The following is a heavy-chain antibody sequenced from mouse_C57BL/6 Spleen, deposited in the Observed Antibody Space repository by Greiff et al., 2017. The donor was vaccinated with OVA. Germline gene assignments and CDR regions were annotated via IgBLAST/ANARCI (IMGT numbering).Heavy chain of an antibody. J-gene: IGHJ4*01. CDR2: IYPGDGDT. CDR3: ESRNYGSSPGAMDY. Sequence: QVQLQQSGAELVKPGASVKISCKASGYAFSSYWMNWVKQRPGKGLEWIGQIYPGDGDTNYNGKFKGKATLTADKSSSTAYMQLSSLTSEDSAVNFCESRNYGSSPGAMDYWGQGTSVTVSS. V-gene: IGHV1-80*01. CDR1: GYAFSSYW. D-gene: IGHD1-1*01.